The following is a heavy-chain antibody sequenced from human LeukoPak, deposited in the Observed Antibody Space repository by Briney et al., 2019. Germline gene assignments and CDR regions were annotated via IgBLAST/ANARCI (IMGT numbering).Heavy chain of an antibody. CDR3: AKDYSMANDAFGI. Sequence: GGSLRLSCAASGFTFSSYGMHWVRQAPGEGLEWVAVISYDGSNKYYADSVKGRFTISRDNSKNTLYLQMNSLRAEDTAVYYCAKDYSMANDAFGIWGQGTMVTVSS. V-gene: IGHV3-30*18. CDR1: GFTFSSYG. D-gene: IGHD5-18*01. J-gene: IGHJ3*02. CDR2: ISYDGSNK.